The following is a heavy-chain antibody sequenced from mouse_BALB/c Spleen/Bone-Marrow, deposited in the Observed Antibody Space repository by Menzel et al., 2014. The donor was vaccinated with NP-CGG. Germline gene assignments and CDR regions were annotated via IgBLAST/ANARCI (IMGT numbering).Heavy chain of an antibody. D-gene: IGHD1-2*01. CDR2: INPDSSTI. V-gene: IGHV4-1*02. Sequence: EVKLQESGGGLVQPGGSLKLSCAASGFDFSRHWMSWVRQAPGKGLEWIGEINPDSSTINYTPSLKDKFIISRDNAKNTLYLQMSKVRSEDTALYYCARLDYYGYEAYWGQGTLVTVSA. J-gene: IGHJ3*01. CDR3: ARLDYYGYEAY. CDR1: GFDFSRHW.